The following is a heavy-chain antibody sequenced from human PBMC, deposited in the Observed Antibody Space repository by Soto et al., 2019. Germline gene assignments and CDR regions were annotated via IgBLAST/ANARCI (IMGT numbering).Heavy chain of an antibody. CDR2: ISFDGSDK. D-gene: IGHD1-20*01. J-gene: IGHJ4*02. CDR1: GFTFSTYG. V-gene: IGHV3-30*18. Sequence: QEQLVESGGGVVQPGRSLTLSCEVSGFTFSTYGMHWVRQAPGKGLEWVAVISFDGSDKHYIDSLKGRFTISRDNSKNTLYPQMNSLRPEDPGVYYCAKGRDNARYNWKPDFLGQGALVTVSS. CDR3: AKGRDNARYNWKPDF.